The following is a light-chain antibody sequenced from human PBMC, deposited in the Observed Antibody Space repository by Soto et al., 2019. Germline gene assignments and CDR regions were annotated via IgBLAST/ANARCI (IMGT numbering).Light chain of an antibody. CDR2: GAS. CDR3: QPYGSSVQ. CDR1: QSVTSKY. J-gene: IGKJ4*02. Sequence: EIVLTQSPDTLSLSPGERANLSCRASQSVTSKYLAWYHQKPGQAPRLLIHGASHRATGIPDRFSGSGSGTDFILTISRLEPEDFALYYCQPYGSSVQFGGGTKVEIK. V-gene: IGKV3-20*01.